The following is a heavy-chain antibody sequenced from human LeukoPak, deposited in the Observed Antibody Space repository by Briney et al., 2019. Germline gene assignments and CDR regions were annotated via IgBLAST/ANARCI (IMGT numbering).Heavy chain of an antibody. CDR1: GDSVSSNIVT. CDR3: ARTYHYAMDV. CDR2: TYYMSKWYN. V-gene: IGHV6-1*01. Sequence: SQTLSLTCAISGDSVSSNIVTCDWIRQSPSRGLEWLGRTYYMSKWYNDYAVSVKSRITINPDTSKNQFSLQLNSVTPEDTAVYYCARTYHYAMDVWGQGTTVSVS. J-gene: IGHJ6*02.